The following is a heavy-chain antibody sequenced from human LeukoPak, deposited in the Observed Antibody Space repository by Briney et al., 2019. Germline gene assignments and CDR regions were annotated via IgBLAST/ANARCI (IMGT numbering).Heavy chain of an antibody. Sequence: GGSLRLSCAASGFTFSSYWMSCVRQAPGKGLEWVANIKKDGSEKYYADSVKGRFTISRDNAKNSLYLQMNSLRAEDTAVYYCARDASSLTGTNHYYYYYMDVWGKGTTVTVSS. CDR1: GFTFSSYW. CDR3: ARDASSLTGTNHYYYYYMDV. J-gene: IGHJ6*03. CDR2: IKKDGSEK. D-gene: IGHD1-7*01. V-gene: IGHV3-7*01.